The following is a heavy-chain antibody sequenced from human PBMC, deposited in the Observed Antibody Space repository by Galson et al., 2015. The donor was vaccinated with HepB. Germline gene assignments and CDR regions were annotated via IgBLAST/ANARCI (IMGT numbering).Heavy chain of an antibody. CDR3: AESSSFYYYYGMDV. D-gene: IGHD6-13*01. J-gene: IGHJ6*02. CDR2: IWYDGSNK. CDR1: GFTFSSYG. Sequence: SLRLSCAASGFTFSSYGMHWVRQAPGKGLEWVAVIWYDGSNKYYADSVKGRFTISRDNSKNTLYLQMNSLRAEDTAVYYCAESSSFYYYYGMDVWGQGTTVTVSS. V-gene: IGHV3-33*01.